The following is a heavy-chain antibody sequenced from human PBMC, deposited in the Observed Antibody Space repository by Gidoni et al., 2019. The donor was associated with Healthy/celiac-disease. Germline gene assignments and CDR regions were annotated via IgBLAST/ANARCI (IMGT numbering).Heavy chain of an antibody. CDR2: IYYSGST. J-gene: IGHJ4*02. CDR3: AREGGSGYSYGYFFDY. Sequence: QVQLQESGPGLVKPSETLSLTCTVSGGSVSSGSYYWSWIRQPPGKGLEWIGYIYYSGSTNYNPSLKSRVTISVDTSKNQFSLKLSSVTAADTAVYYCAREGGSGYSYGYFFDYWGQGTLVTVSS. D-gene: IGHD5-18*01. V-gene: IGHV4-61*01. CDR1: GGSVSSGSYY.